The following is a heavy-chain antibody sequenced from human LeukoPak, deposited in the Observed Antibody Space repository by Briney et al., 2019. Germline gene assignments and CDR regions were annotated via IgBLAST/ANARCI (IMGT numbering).Heavy chain of an antibody. J-gene: IGHJ6*02. CDR1: GYTFTGYY. D-gene: IGHD3-3*01. V-gene: IGHV1-2*02. CDR3: ARDPGFGNYYYYYGMDV. CDR2: INPNSGGT. Sequence: GASVKVSCKASGYTFTGYYMNWVRQAPGQGLEWMGWINPNSGGTNYAQKFQGRVTMTRDTSISTAYMELSRLRSDDTAVYYCARDPGFGNYYYYYGMDVWGQGTTVTVSS.